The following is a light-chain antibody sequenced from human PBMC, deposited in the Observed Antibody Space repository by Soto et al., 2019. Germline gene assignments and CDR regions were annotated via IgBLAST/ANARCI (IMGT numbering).Light chain of an antibody. Sequence: SVLTQPASMSGSPGQSITISCTGTSSDVGGYNYVSWYRQHPGKAPKLMIYDVNNRPSGVSNRFSGSKSGNTASLTISGLQAEDEADYYCSSHSSSSTLVVFGGGTKLTVL. CDR3: SSHSSSSTLVV. V-gene: IGLV2-14*03. CDR2: DVN. J-gene: IGLJ2*01. CDR1: SSDVGGYNY.